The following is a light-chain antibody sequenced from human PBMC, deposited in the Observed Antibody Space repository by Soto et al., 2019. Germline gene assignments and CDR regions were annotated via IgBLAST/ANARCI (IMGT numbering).Light chain of an antibody. Sequence: QSALTQPPSASGSPGQSVTISCTGTSNDVGGYNYVSWYQQHPGKAPKLMIHEVSKRPSGVPDRFSRSKSGNTASLTVSGLLTEDEADYYCSSYGGANTVVFGGGTKLTVL. CDR1: SNDVGGYNY. CDR2: EVS. J-gene: IGLJ2*01. V-gene: IGLV2-8*01. CDR3: SSYGGANTVV.